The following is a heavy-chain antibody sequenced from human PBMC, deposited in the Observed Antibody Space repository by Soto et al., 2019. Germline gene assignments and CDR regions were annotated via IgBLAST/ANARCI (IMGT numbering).Heavy chain of an antibody. Sequence: GGSLRLSCAASGFTFSSYWMSWVRQAPGKGLEWVANIKQDGSEKYYVDSVKGRFTISRDNAKNSLYLQMNSLRAEDTAVYYCAREGYYYDSSGYYSDYWGQGTLVTVSS. CDR1: GFTFSSYW. CDR2: IKQDGSEK. J-gene: IGHJ4*02. CDR3: AREGYYYDSSGYYSDY. D-gene: IGHD3-22*01. V-gene: IGHV3-7*01.